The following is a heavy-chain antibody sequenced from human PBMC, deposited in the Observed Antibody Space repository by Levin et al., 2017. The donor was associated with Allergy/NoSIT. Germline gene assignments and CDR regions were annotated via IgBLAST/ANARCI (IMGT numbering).Heavy chain of an antibody. D-gene: IGHD6-13*01. CDR1: GGTFSSYA. V-gene: IGHV1-69*06. CDR2: IIPIFGTA. CDR3: ARVVVGSSSWYGWFDP. J-gene: IGHJ5*02. Sequence: SVKVSCKASGGTFSSYAISWVRQAPGQGLEWMGGIIPIFGTANYAQKFRGRVTITADKSTSTAYMELSSLRSEDTAVYYCARVVVGSSSWYGWFDPWGQGTLVTVSS.